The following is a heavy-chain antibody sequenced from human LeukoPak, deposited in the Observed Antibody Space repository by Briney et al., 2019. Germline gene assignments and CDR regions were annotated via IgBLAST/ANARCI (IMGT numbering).Heavy chain of an antibody. D-gene: IGHD3-22*01. V-gene: IGHV3-9*01. CDR1: GFTFSSYA. CDR2: ISWNSGSI. CDR3: ARTGSGYYFDY. J-gene: IGHJ4*02. Sequence: GGSLRLSCAASGFTFSSYAMSWVRQAPGKGLEWVSGISWNSGSIGYADSVKGRFTISRDNAKNSLYLQMNSLRAEDTALYYCARTGSGYYFDYWGQGTLVTVSS.